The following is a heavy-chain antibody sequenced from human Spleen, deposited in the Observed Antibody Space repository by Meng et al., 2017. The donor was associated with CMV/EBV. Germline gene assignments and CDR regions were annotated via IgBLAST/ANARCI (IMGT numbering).Heavy chain of an antibody. CDR1: SYG. Sequence: SYGISWVRQAPGQGLEWMGWISGYNGNTNYAQRFQGRVTMTRDTSTTTAYMEVRSLTSDDTAVYYCARGHYDILTGYYTRAFGVDYWGQGTLVTVSS. J-gene: IGHJ4*02. D-gene: IGHD3-9*01. V-gene: IGHV1-18*01. CDR2: ISGYNGNT. CDR3: ARGHYDILTGYYTRAFGVDY.